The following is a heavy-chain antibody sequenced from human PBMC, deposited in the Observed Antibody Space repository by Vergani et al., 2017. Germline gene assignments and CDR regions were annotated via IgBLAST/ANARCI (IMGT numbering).Heavy chain of an antibody. Sequence: EVQLVESGGGLVQPGGSLRLSCAASGFTFSSYWMSWVRQAPGKGLEWVANIKQDGSEKYYVDSVKGRFTISRDNAKNSLYLQMNSLRAEDTAVYYCARVNYDILTGYYYYYYGMDVWGQ. CDR2: IKQDGSEK. D-gene: IGHD3-9*01. V-gene: IGHV3-7*01. CDR3: ARVNYDILTGYYYYYYGMDV. CDR1: GFTFSSYW. J-gene: IGHJ6*02.